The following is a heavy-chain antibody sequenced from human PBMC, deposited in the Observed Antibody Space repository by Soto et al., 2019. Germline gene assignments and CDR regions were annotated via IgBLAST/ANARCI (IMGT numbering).Heavy chain of an antibody. CDR1: GFTFSDYY. D-gene: IGHD3-22*01. Sequence: PGGSLRLACAASGFTFSDYYMSWIRQAPGKGLEWVSYISSSGSTTHYAGSVKGRFTISRDNAKKSLYLQMNSLRAEDTAVYYCAIAPYYYDSGGYQGSWGQGTLVTVSS. CDR2: ISSSGSTT. CDR3: AIAPYYYDSGGYQGS. J-gene: IGHJ5*02. V-gene: IGHV3-11*01.